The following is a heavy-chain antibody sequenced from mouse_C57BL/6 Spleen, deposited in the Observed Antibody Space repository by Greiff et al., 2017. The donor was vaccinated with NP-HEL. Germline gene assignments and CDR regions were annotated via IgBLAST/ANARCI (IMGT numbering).Heavy chain of an antibody. Sequence: EVQRVESGGGLVQPGGSLKLSCAASGFTFSDYYMYWVRQTPEKRLEWVAYISNGGGSTYYPDTVKGRFTISRDNAKNTLYLQMSRLKSEDTAMYYCARPYDYDVAWFAYWGQGTLVTVSA. CDR1: GFTFSDYY. J-gene: IGHJ3*01. CDR2: ISNGGGST. V-gene: IGHV5-12*01. D-gene: IGHD2-4*01. CDR3: ARPYDYDVAWFAY.